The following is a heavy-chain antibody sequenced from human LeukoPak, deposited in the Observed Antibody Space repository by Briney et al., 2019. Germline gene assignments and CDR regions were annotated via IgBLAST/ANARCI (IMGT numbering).Heavy chain of an antibody. J-gene: IGHJ4*02. D-gene: IGHD3-10*01. CDR3: ARGTDYYGSGSYYKDAFGY. CDR2: ISAYNGNT. CDR1: GFTFISYG. Sequence: GASVKVSCKASGFTFISYGISWVRQAPGQGLEWMGWISAYNGNTNYAQKFQGRVTITADKSTSTAYMELSSLRSEDTAVYYCARGTDYYGSGSYYKDAFGYWGQGTLVTVSS. V-gene: IGHV1-18*01.